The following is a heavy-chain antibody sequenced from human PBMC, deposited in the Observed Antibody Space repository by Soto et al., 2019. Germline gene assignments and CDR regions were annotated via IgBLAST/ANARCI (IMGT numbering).Heavy chain of an antibody. CDR2: IIPIYGTA. J-gene: IGHJ6*02. D-gene: IGHD1-26*01. CDR3: AKDRRADWESYYYYAMDV. V-gene: IGHV1-69*01. Sequence: QVQLVQSGAEVKKPGSSVKVSCKASGGTFSSFTISWVRQAPGQGLEWMGGIIPIYGTANYAQKFQGRVTITADAATRTAYMELRRVRSEDTAVYYCAKDRRADWESYYYYAMDVWGQGKTFTVS. CDR1: GGTFSSFT.